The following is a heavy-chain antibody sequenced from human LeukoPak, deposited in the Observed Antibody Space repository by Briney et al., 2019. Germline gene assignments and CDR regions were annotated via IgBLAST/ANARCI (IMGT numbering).Heavy chain of an antibody. CDR3: ARDREIDYDSSGFDY. Sequence: GGSLRLSCAASGFTFSSYWMSWVRQAPGKGLEWVANIKQDGSEKYYVDSVKGRFTISRDNAKNSLYLQMNSLRAEDTAVYYCARDREIDYDSSGFDYWGQGTLVTVSS. CDR2: IKQDGSEK. CDR1: GFTFSSYW. D-gene: IGHD3-22*01. J-gene: IGHJ4*02. V-gene: IGHV3-7*01.